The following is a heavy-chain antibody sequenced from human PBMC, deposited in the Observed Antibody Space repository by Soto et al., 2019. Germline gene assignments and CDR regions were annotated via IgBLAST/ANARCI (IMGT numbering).Heavy chain of an antibody. D-gene: IGHD3-3*01. CDR2: MNPNSGNT. J-gene: IGHJ4*02. CDR3: ARASRAYDFLSGYYFVPTRDF. Sequence: ASVKVSCKASGYTFTSYDINWVRQATGQGLEWMGWMNPNSGNTGYAQKFQGRVTMTRNTSISTAYMELSSLRSEDTAVYYCARASRAYDFLSGYYFVPTRDFCGQGTLVTVSS. CDR1: GYTFTSYD. V-gene: IGHV1-8*01.